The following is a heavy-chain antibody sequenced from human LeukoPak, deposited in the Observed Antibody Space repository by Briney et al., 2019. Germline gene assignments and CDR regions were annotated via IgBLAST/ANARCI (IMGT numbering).Heavy chain of an antibody. CDR3: ARDSPMVRGLIGYFDL. CDR1: GVSTSGYY. J-gene: IGHJ2*01. CDR2: IYYSGSS. V-gene: IGHV4-59*01. Sequence: SETLSLTCTVSGVSTSGYYWSWIRQPPGKGLEWIGSIYYSGSSNYNPSLKSRVTISLDTSKNQFALNLTSVTAADTAEYYCARDSPMVRGLIGYFDLWGRGTLVTVSS. D-gene: IGHD3-10*01.